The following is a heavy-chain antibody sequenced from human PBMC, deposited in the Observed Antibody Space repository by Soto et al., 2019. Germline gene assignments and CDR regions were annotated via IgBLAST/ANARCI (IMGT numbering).Heavy chain of an antibody. CDR1: GFTFSSYA. CDR3: EKDRILYDYIWGSYRYQFAFDI. D-gene: IGHD3-16*02. CDR2: ISGSGGST. Sequence: GGSLRLSCAASGFTFSSYAMSWVRQAPGKGLEWVSAISGSGGSTYYADSVKGRFTISRDNSKNTLYLQMNSLEAEDTAVYYCEKDRILYDYIWGSYRYQFAFDIWGQGTMVTVSS. J-gene: IGHJ3*02. V-gene: IGHV3-23*01.